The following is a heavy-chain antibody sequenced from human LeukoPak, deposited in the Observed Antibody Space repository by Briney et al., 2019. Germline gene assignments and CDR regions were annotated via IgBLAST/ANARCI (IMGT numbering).Heavy chain of an antibody. CDR2: MYYSGST. V-gene: IGHV4-39*07. J-gene: IGHJ4*02. CDR1: GGSISNSSYY. Sequence: SETLSLTCTVSGGSISNSSYYWGWSRQPPGKGLEWIGSMYYSGSTYYNPSLKSRVTISVDTSKNQFSLKLSSVTAADTAVYYCARDRYNWNLTGVFDYWGQGTLVTVSS. D-gene: IGHD1-20*01. CDR3: ARDRYNWNLTGVFDY.